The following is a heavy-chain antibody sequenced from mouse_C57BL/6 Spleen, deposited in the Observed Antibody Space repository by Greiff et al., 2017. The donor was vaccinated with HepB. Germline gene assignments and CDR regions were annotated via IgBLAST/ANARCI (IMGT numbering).Heavy chain of an antibody. D-gene: IGHD2-2*01. V-gene: IGHV5-4*03. J-gene: IGHJ3*01. CDR2: ISDGGSYT. CDR3: ARGLRRAWFAY. CDR1: GFTFSSYA. Sequence: EVKLMESGGGLVKPGGSLKLSCAASGFTFSSYAMSWVRQTPEKRLEWVATISDGGSYTYYPDNVKGRFTISRDNATNNLYLQMSHLKSEYTAMYYCARGLRRAWFAYWGQGTLVTVSA.